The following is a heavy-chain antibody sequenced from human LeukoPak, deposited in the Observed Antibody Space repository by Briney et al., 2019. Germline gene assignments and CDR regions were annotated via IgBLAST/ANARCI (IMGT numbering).Heavy chain of an antibody. V-gene: IGHV3-23*01. Sequence: PGGSLRLSCAASGFTFSSYAMSWVRQAPGKGLEWVSAISGSGGSTYYADSVKGRCTISRDNSRSTLYLQMNSLRAEDTAVYYCAKDGMYQLLRKTYNWFDPWGQGTLVTVSS. CDR3: AKDGMYQLLRKTYNWFDP. CDR1: GFTFSSYA. D-gene: IGHD2-2*01. J-gene: IGHJ5*02. CDR2: ISGSGGST.